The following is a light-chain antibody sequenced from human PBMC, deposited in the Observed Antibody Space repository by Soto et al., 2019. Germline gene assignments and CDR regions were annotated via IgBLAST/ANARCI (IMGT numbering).Light chain of an antibody. CDR2: DAS. J-gene: IGKJ1*01. CDR1: QSISSW. Sequence: IQMTQSPSTLSASVGDRVSITCRASQSISSWLAWYKRKPGKAPKLLSYDASSLESGVPSRFSGSGSGTEFTLTISSLQPDDFATYYCQQYNSYSRTFGQGTKVDIK. V-gene: IGKV1-5*01. CDR3: QQYNSYSRT.